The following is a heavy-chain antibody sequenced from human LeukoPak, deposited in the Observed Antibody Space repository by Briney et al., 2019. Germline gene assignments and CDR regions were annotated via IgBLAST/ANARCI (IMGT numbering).Heavy chain of an antibody. V-gene: IGHV3-48*02. CDR1: GFTFSNNN. Sequence: GGSLTLSCAASGFTFSNNNMNWVRKAPGKGLELVSYIGKSSATIYYADSVKGRFTISRDNAKNSLYLQMNGLRDEDTAMYYCARDAYCIGECHYFFDYWGQGTLVTVSS. CDR3: ARDAYCIGECHYFFDY. D-gene: IGHD2-21*01. J-gene: IGHJ4*02. CDR2: IGKSSATI.